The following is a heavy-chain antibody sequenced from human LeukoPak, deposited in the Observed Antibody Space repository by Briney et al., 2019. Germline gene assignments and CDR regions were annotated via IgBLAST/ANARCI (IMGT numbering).Heavy chain of an antibody. CDR1: GFTFAEYT. D-gene: IGHD6-19*01. J-gene: IGHJ4*02. CDR3: VKDLVAASENVRGWYPMDY. V-gene: IGHV3-43*01. CDR2: ISWNGARI. Sequence: PGGSLRLSCAASGFTFAEYTMHWVRHAPGTGLEWVSLISWNGARIHYGDSVKGRFTISRDNSKNSLYLQMNSLRTEDTALYYCVKDLVAASENVRGWYPMDYWGQGTLVTVSS.